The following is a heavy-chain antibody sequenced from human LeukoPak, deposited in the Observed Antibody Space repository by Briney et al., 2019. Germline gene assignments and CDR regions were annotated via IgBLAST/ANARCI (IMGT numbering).Heavy chain of an antibody. CDR1: GYTFTSYG. CDR2: ISAHNGNT. Sequence: ASVKVSCKASGYTFTSYGISWVRQAPGQGLEWMGWISAHNGNTNYAQKLQGRVTMATDTSTSTAYMELRSLRSDDTAVYYCAGTLKEIVHLSNAFDIWGQGTMVTVSS. J-gene: IGHJ3*02. CDR3: AGTLKEIVHLSNAFDI. D-gene: IGHD3-22*01. V-gene: IGHV1-18*01.